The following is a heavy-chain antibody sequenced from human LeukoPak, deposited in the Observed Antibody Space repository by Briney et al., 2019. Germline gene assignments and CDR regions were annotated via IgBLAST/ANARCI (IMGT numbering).Heavy chain of an antibody. Sequence: VASVKVSCKASGYTFIDYYMHWVRQAPGQGLEWMGWINPNSGGTDYAQKFQGRVTMTRDTSIDTAYMELSRLTSHDTAVYYCARDRITDCSTTSCTIANWFDPWGQGTLVTVSS. CDR2: INPNSGGT. V-gene: IGHV1-2*02. D-gene: IGHD2-2*01. J-gene: IGHJ5*02. CDR3: ARDRITDCSTTSCTIANWFDP. CDR1: GYTFIDYY.